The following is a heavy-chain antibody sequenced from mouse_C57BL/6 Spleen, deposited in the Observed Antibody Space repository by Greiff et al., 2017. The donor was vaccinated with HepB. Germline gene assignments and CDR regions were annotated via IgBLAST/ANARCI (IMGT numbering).Heavy chain of an antibody. CDR1: GYTFTSYW. V-gene: IGHV1-64*01. J-gene: IGHJ1*03. CDR2: IHPNSGST. Sequence: VQLQQPGAELVKPGASVKLSCKASGYTFTSYWMHWVKQRPGQGLEWIGMIHPNSGSTNYNEKFKSKATLTVDKSSSTAYMQLSSLTSEDSAVYYCARDYYGSKGRYFDVWGTGTTVTVSS. CDR3: ARDYYGSKGRYFDV. D-gene: IGHD1-1*01.